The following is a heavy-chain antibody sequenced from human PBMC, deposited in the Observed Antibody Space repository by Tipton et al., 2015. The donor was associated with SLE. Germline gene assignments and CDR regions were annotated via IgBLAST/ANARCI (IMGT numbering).Heavy chain of an antibody. Sequence: TLSLTCTVSGGSISITNYFWSWIRQPPGKGLEWIGYIYYTGSTYYNPSLKSRVTMSVDTSKNQFSLKLTSVTAADTAVYYCARGLRSRKTIFDSWGQGSLVTVSS. V-gene: IGHV4-61*05. D-gene: IGHD1-14*01. J-gene: IGHJ4*02. CDR1: GGSISITNYF. CDR3: ARGLRSRKTIFDS. CDR2: IYYTGST.